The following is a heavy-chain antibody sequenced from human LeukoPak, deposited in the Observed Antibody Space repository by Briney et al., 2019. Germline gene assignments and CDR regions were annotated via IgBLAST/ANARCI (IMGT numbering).Heavy chain of an antibody. CDR2: ISSGGTT. J-gene: IGHJ4*02. Sequence: GGSLRLSCAVSGVPFSSNHMSWGRQAPGKGLEWVSIISSGGTTYYPDSVKGRFTISRDNSKNTLYLQMNSLRAEDTAVYYCASWGPLIAHGYWGQGTLVTVSS. V-gene: IGHV3-53*01. CDR3: ASWGPLIAHGY. D-gene: IGHD3-16*01. CDR1: GVPFSSNH.